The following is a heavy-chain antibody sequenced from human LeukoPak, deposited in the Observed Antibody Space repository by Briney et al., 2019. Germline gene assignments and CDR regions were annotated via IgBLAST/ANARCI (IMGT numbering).Heavy chain of an antibody. D-gene: IGHD3-10*01. CDR3: AKDQDYYGSGSYDY. CDR2: ISGSGGST. J-gene: IGHJ4*02. Sequence: GGSLRLSCAASGFTFSSYAMSWVRQAPGKGLEWVSAISGSGGSTYYADSVKGRFTISRDNSKNTLYLQMNSLRAEDTAVYYCAKDQDYYGSGSYDYWGQGTLVTVSS. V-gene: IGHV3-23*01. CDR1: GFTFSSYA.